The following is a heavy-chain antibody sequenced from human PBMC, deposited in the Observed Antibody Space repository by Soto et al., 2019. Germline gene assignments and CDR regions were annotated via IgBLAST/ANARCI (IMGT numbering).Heavy chain of an antibody. CDR3: ARDHAFGAYDY. J-gene: IGHJ4*02. V-gene: IGHV3-53*02. D-gene: IGHD5-12*01. CDR2: ISSDGNT. CDR1: GFAVSNLF. Sequence: QVVETGGGLIQPGGSLRLSCAASGFAVSNLFISWVRQAPGKGLEWVSVISSDGNTYYSDSVKGRFTISRDSSKNRVYLQMNSLRADDTAIYYCARDHAFGAYDYRGQGTLVTVSS.